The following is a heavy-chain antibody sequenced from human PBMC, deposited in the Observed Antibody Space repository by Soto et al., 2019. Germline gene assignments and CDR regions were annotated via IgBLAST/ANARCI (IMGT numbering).Heavy chain of an antibody. J-gene: IGHJ4*01. CDR3: ASSISGLHY. CDR2: TTHQTGNT. CDR1: GYTFTSYG. D-gene: IGHD2-15*01. V-gene: IGHV1-18*04. Sequence: ASVKVSCKGSGYTFTSYGISWVSKAPGQALEWIGWTTHQTGNTHHAKKLPGRLNMPKETSPSTAYMELRSLRSDEKAVYYCASSISGLHYRGHGTLVTVYS.